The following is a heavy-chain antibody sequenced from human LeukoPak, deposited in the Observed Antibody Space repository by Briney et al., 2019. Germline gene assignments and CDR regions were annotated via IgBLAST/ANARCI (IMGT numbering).Heavy chain of an antibody. D-gene: IGHD3-22*01. CDR2: ISTGGGST. CDR3: AHARVMIPFFDY. Sequence: PGGSPRLSCAASGFSFTSYAMSWVRQAPGKGLEWVSAISTGGGSTYYADSVKGRFTISRDNSKNTLSLQFNSLRAEDTAVYYSAHARVMIPFFDYWGQGTLVTVSS. CDR1: GFSFTSYA. J-gene: IGHJ4*02. V-gene: IGHV3-23*01.